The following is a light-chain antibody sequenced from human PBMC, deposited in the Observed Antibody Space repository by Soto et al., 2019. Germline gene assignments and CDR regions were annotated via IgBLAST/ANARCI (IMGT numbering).Light chain of an antibody. CDR3: QQYGDSPWT. Sequence: EIVLTQSPGTLSLSPGERATLSCRASQSVGSSYLAWYQQKPGQAPRLLIYGASSRATGIPDRVSGSGSGTDFTLTISRLEPEDFAVYFCQQYGDSPWTFGQGTKVEIK. CDR1: QSVGSSY. V-gene: IGKV3-20*01. CDR2: GAS. J-gene: IGKJ1*01.